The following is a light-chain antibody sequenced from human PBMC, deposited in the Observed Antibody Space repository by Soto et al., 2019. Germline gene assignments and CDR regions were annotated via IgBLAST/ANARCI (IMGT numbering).Light chain of an antibody. V-gene: IGLV1-51*01. CDR1: SSNIGNNY. J-gene: IGLJ2*01. CDR2: DNN. CDR3: ATWDSSLSAVV. Sequence: QSVLTQPPSVSAAPGQTVTISCSGSSSNIGNNYVSWYQQLPGTAPKLVIYDNNKRPSGIPDRFSGSKSGTSATLGITGLQTGDEADYFCATWDSSLSAVVFGGGTKVTVL.